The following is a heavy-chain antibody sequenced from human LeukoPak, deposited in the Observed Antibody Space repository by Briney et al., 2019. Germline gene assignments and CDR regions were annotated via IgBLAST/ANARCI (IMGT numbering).Heavy chain of an antibody. V-gene: IGHV4-39*01. D-gene: IGHD3-3*01. CDR3: ARASVLQFLEWPFAPDAFDI. Sequence: SETLSLTCTVSGGSISSSSYYWGWIRQPPGKGLEWIGSIYYSGSTYYNPSLKSRVTISVDTSKNQFSLKLSSVTAADTAVYYCARASVLQFLEWPFAPDAFDIWGQGTMVTVSS. CDR1: GGSISSSSYY. J-gene: IGHJ3*02. CDR2: IYYSGST.